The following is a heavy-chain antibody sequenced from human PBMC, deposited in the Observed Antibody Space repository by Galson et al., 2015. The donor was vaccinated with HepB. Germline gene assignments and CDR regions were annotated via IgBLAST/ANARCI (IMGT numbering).Heavy chain of an antibody. CDR1: GGSISSNYYY. J-gene: IGHJ4*02. Sequence: QVQVQESGPGLVKPSETLSLTCTVSGGSISSNYYYWGWIRQPPGKGLEWIGSIYYGGATYYKPSFKSRLTMSFDTSKNHFSLKLTSVTASDTAVYYCARHVRSGYEVGIFDYWGQGTLVAVSS. D-gene: IGHD5-12*01. V-gene: IGHV4-39*01. CDR3: ARHVRSGYEVGIFDY. CDR2: IYYGGAT.